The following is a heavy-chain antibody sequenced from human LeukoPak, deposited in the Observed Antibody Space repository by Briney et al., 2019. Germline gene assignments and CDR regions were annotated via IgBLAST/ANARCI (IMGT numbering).Heavy chain of an antibody. J-gene: IGHJ4*02. V-gene: IGHV3-23*01. D-gene: IGHD3-10*01. CDR3: AKGRGWFGELLYFVDSSHGYFDY. CDR1: GFTFSSYA. CDR2: ISGSGGST. Sequence: GGSLRLSCAASGFTFSSYAMSWVRQAPGKGLEWVSGISGSGGSTYYADSVKGRLTISRDNSKNTLYLQMNSLRAEDTAVYYCAKGRGWFGELLYFVDSSHGYFDYWGQGTLVTVSS.